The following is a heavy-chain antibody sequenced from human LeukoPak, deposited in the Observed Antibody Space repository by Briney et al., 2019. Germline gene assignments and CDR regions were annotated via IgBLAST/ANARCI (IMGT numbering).Heavy chain of an antibody. D-gene: IGHD3-22*01. CDR2: IGDSGSST. CDR1: GFPFSRYT. CDR3: AKEYYDSHGYYYKEFFQH. Sequence: PGGSLRLSCAASGFPFSRYTMSWVRQTPGKGLECVSLIGDSGSSTYYADSVKGRFTISRDNANNTLYLQMNSLRAEDTGVYYCAKEYYDSHGYYYKEFFQHWGQGTLVAASS. V-gene: IGHV3-23*01. J-gene: IGHJ1*01.